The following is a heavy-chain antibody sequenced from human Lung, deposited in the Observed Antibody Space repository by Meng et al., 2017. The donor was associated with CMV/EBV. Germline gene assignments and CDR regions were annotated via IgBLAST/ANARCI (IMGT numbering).Heavy chain of an antibody. CDR1: GGAISNNY. CDR3: AGLYSSGWYFDS. CDR2: MFSSGST. D-gene: IGHD6-19*01. J-gene: IGHJ4*02. V-gene: IGHV4-59*01. Sequence: QVQLQESGPGLVKPWETLSLTCAVSGGAISNNYWSWIRQPPGKGLEWSGYMFSSGSTYYNPSLKSRVTISLDTSKNQFSLKLSSVSSADTAVYYCAGLYSSGWYFDSWGQGTLVTVSS.